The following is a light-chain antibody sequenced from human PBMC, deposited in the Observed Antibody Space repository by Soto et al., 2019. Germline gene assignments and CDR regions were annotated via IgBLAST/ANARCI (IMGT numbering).Light chain of an antibody. V-gene: IGKV3-20*01. CDR1: QSVSSSY. CDR3: QQYGSSSYT. J-gene: IGKJ2*01. CDR2: GAS. Sequence: EIVLTQSPGTLSLSPGERATLSCRASQSVSSSYLAWYQQKPGLAPRLLIYGASSRATGIPDRFSGSGSGTDFSLTISRLEPEDFAVYYCQQYGSSSYTFGQGTKPEIK.